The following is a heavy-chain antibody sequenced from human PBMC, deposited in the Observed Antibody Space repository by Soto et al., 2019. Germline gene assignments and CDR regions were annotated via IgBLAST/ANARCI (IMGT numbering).Heavy chain of an antibody. V-gene: IGHV3-11*01. CDR1: GFTFSDYY. Sequence: GGSLRLSCAASGFTFSDYYMSWIRQAPGKGLEWVSYISSSGSTIYYADSVKGRFTISRDNAKNSLYLQMNSLRAEDTAVYYCARDALRASITIFGVGRDAFDIWGQGTMVTVSS. J-gene: IGHJ3*02. CDR3: ARDALRASITIFGVGRDAFDI. CDR2: ISSSGSTI. D-gene: IGHD3-3*01.